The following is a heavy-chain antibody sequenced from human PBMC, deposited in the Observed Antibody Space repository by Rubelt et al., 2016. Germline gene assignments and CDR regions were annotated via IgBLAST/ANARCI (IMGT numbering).Heavy chain of an antibody. J-gene: IGHJ4*02. CDR3: ATVGFYSNYLDH. CDR1: GFTFSSYA. Sequence: EVQLLESGGGLVQPGGSLRLSCAASGFTFSSYAMSWVRQAPGKGLEWLSVIYSGGSTYYADSVKGRFTISRDNSKNMVFLQMTGRVAEDTVVYYCATVGFYSNYLDHWGQGTLVTVSS. V-gene: IGHV3-66*01. D-gene: IGHD4-11*01. CDR2: IYSGGST.